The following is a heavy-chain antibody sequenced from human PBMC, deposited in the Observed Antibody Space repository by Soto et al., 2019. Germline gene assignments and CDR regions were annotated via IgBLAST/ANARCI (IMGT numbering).Heavy chain of an antibody. CDR2: VFHTGFT. CDR3: ARGGDLYCGGDCYQRYFDY. CDR1: GVSVSGSYYY. Sequence: PSETLSLTCAVSGVSVSGSYYYWAWLRQSPGKGPEWIGSVFHTGFTSYNPSLESRVSVSVDTSKSQFSLKLSAVTASDTAVYYCARGGDLYCGGDCYQRYFDYWGQGTLVTVSS. V-gene: IGHV4-39*01. J-gene: IGHJ4*02. D-gene: IGHD2-21*02.